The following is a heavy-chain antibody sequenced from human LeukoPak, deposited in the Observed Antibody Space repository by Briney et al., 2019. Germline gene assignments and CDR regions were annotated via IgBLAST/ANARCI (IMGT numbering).Heavy chain of an antibody. V-gene: IGHV3-21*01. CDR1: GFTFSSYA. D-gene: IGHD3-10*01. Sequence: GGSLRLSCAASGFTFSSYAMSWVRQAPGRGLEWVSSIRSSGSYVYYADSVKGRFTISRDNAKNTLYLQMNSLRAEDTAVYYCARDIGPYGSGNDYYFDYWGQGTLVTVSS. CDR2: IRSSGSYV. J-gene: IGHJ4*02. CDR3: ARDIGPYGSGNDYYFDY.